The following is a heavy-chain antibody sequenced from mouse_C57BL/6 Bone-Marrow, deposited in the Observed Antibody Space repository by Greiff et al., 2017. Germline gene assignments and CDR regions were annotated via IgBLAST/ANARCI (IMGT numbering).Heavy chain of an antibody. V-gene: IGHV8-8*01. D-gene: IGHD1-1*01. CDR1: GFSLSTFGMG. J-gene: IGHJ1*03. CDR3: ARRRSHYYGSSWYFDV. Sequence: QVTLKVSGPGILQPSQTLSLTCSFSGFSLSTFGMGVGWIRQPSGKGLEWLAPIWWDADKYYNPALKSRLTISKDTSKNQVFLKIANVDTADTATYYCARRRSHYYGSSWYFDVWGTGTTVTVSS. CDR2: IWWDADK.